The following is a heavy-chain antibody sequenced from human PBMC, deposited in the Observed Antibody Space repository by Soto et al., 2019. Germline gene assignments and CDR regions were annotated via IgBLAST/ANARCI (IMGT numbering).Heavy chain of an antibody. CDR1: GGTFSRHA. J-gene: IGHJ5*02. CDR3: ARAAIHGSSWYFWFDP. D-gene: IGHD6-13*01. CDR2: FIPLFGTT. V-gene: IGHV1-69*01. Sequence: QVQLVPSGSEVKMPGSSVKVSCKTSGGTFSRHAINWVRQAPGQGLEWMGGFIPLFGTTNYAQKFRGRVTISADEATSTAYMELSSLTSEDAAAYYCARAAIHGSSWYFWFDPWCQGTLVTVSS.